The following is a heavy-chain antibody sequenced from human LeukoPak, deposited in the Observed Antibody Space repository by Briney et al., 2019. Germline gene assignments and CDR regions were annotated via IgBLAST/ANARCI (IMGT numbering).Heavy chain of an antibody. J-gene: IGHJ6*02. CDR1: GGSFSGYY. Sequence: SETLSLTCAVYGGSFSGYYWSWIRQPPGKGLEWIGEINHSGSTNYNPSLKSRVTISVDTSKNQFSLKLGSVTAADTAVYYCARDIPCSGGSCATTSYYGMDVWGQGTTVTVSS. CDR2: INHSGST. V-gene: IGHV4-34*01. CDR3: ARDIPCSGGSCATTSYYGMDV. D-gene: IGHD2-15*01.